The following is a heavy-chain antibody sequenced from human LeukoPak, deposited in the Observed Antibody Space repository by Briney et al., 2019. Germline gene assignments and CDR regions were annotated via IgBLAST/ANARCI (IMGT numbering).Heavy chain of an antibody. V-gene: IGHV4-39*07. Sequence: SETLSLTCSVSGFSFDSYSCHWVRQPPGKGLEDLAAIDSAGTTYFTPSLKSRLSISVDRSKGQCSLKLSSVTAADTAVYYCARSSGWWALDYWGQGTLVAVSS. CDR1: GFSFDSYS. D-gene: IGHD6-13*01. CDR2: IDSAGTT. J-gene: IGHJ4*02. CDR3: ARSSGWWALDY.